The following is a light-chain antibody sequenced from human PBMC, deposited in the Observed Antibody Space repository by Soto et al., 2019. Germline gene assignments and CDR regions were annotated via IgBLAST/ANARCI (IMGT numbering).Light chain of an antibody. CDR2: HAS. Sequence: IQLTQSPSTLPASVGDRVTLTCRASQSISNWLAWYQQKPGTAPKLLIYHASILETAVPSRFSGNGSGTEFPLTISSLQPGDFATYYCQQYNSYSFGQGTKVDIK. V-gene: IGKV1-5*01. J-gene: IGKJ1*01. CDR1: QSISNW. CDR3: QQYNSYS.